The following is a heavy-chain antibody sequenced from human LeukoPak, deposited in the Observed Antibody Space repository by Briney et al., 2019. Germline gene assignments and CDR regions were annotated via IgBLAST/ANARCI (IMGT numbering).Heavy chain of an antibody. V-gene: IGHV4-4*07. CDR2: IYTSGST. J-gene: IGHJ4*02. CDR1: GGSISSYY. Sequence: SETLSLTCTVSGGSISSYYWSWTRQPAGKGLEWIGRIYTSGSTNYNPSLKSRVTISVDTSKNQFSLKLSSVTAADTAVYYCAREEYYYDSSGYRDWGQGTLVTVSS. CDR3: AREEYYYDSSGYRD. D-gene: IGHD3-22*01.